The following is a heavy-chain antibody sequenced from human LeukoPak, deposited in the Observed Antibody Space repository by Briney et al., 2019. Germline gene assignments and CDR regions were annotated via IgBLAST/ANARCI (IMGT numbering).Heavy chain of an antibody. Sequence: PSETLSLTCTVSGGSISSSSYYWGWIRQPPGKGLEWIGSFYYSGSTYYNPSLKSRVTISVDTSKNQFSLKLSSVTAADTAVYYCARLGSSYYDSSGYHGAVYWGQRTLVTVSS. V-gene: IGHV4-39*01. CDR3: ARLGSSYYDSSGYHGAVY. J-gene: IGHJ4*02. D-gene: IGHD3-22*01. CDR1: GGSISSSSYY. CDR2: FYYSGST.